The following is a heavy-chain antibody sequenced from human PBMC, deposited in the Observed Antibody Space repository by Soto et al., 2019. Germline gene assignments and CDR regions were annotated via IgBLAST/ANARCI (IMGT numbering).Heavy chain of an antibody. CDR2: INHSGST. CDR3: ARTPKYYYDSSGYRRTWYFDY. V-gene: IGHV4-34*01. J-gene: IGHJ4*02. CDR1: GGSFSGYY. Sequence: SETLSLTCAVYGGSFSGYYWSWIRQPPGKGLEWIGEINHSGSTNYNPSLKSRVTISVDTSKNQFSLKLSSVTAADTAVYYCARTPKYYYDSSGYRRTWYFDYTGQLTLVTVSS. D-gene: IGHD3-22*01.